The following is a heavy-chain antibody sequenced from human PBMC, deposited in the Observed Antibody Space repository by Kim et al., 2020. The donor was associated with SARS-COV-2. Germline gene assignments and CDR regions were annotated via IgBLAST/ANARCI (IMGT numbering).Heavy chain of an antibody. D-gene: IGHD1-26*01. Sequence: SETLSLTCTVSGGSISSSSYYWGWIRQPPGKGLEWIGSIYYSGSTYYNPSLKSRVTISVDTSKNQFSLKLSSVTAADTAVYYCARRAPGSYYSFDYWGQGTLVTVSS. CDR3: ARRAPGSYYSFDY. V-gene: IGHV4-39*01. J-gene: IGHJ4*02. CDR1: GGSISSSSYY. CDR2: IYYSGST.